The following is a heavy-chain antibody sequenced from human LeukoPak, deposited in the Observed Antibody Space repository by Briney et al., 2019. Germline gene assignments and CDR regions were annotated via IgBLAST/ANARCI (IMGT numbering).Heavy chain of an antibody. Sequence: ASVKVSCKTSGYTFTGYYIHWVRRAPGQGREWLGRINPNSGGTSSAQKFQGRVTMTRDTSITTAYMELSSLRFDDTAVYYCARAMADYGKNWFDPWGQGTLVTVSS. CDR1: GYTFTGYY. D-gene: IGHD4-17*01. CDR2: INPNSGGT. V-gene: IGHV1-2*06. J-gene: IGHJ5*02. CDR3: ARAMADYGKNWFDP.